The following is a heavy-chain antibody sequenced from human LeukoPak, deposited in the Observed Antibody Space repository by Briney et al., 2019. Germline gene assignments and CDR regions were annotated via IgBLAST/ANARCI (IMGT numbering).Heavy chain of an antibody. Sequence: GESLKISCKGSGYSFTSYWIGWVRQMPGKGLEWMGIIYPGDSDTRYSPSFQGQVTISADKSISTAYLQWSSLKASDTAMYYCARQGRYSGYDSDWFDPWGQGTLVTVSS. D-gene: IGHD5-12*01. CDR1: GYSFTSYW. CDR2: IYPGDSDT. J-gene: IGHJ5*02. CDR3: ARQGRYSGYDSDWFDP. V-gene: IGHV5-51*01.